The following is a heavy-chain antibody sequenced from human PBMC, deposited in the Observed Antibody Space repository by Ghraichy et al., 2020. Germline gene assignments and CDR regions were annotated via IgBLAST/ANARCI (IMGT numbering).Heavy chain of an antibody. Sequence: SETLSLTCAVSGGSISSDNWWSWVRQPPGKGLEWIGEIYHSGSINYNPSLKSRVTISVDKSKNQFSLKLNSVTAADTAVYYCARSNQDIYGDYYYYGMDVLGQGTTVTVSS. J-gene: IGHJ6*02. V-gene: IGHV4-4*02. CDR3: ARSNQDIYGDYYYYGMDV. D-gene: IGHD4-17*01. CDR1: GGSISSDNW. CDR2: IYHSGSI.